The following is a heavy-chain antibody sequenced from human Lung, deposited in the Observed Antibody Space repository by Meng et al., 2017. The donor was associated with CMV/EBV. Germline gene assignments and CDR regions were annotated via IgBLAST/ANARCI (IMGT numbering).Heavy chain of an antibody. D-gene: IGHD1-1*01. Sequence: SETXSLXCTISRASISSFYWSWIRQPPGKGLQWIGYVSDSGSAKYNPSLESRGTISRDRSRNQFYLNLNSVNAADTAMYFCARGTGTTQHYFDYWGQGMLVTVDS. CDR3: ARGTGTTQHYFDY. V-gene: IGHV4-59*01. CDR2: VSDSGSA. J-gene: IGHJ4*02. CDR1: RASISSFY.